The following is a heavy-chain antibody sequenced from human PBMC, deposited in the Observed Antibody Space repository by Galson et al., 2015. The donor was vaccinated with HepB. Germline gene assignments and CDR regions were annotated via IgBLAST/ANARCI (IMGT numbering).Heavy chain of an antibody. J-gene: IGHJ4*02. CDR1: GFTFSRNA. CDR2: LTGSSDIT. D-gene: IGHD1-1*01. V-gene: IGHV3-23*01. Sequence: LRLSCAASGFTFSRNAMSWVRQAPGKGLEWVSSLTGSSDITNIADSAKGRFSISRDNSKDTLYLQMNSLRVEDTAFYYCARTTWRDKNWPIFDSWGQGTLVTVSS. CDR3: ARTTWRDKNWPIFDS.